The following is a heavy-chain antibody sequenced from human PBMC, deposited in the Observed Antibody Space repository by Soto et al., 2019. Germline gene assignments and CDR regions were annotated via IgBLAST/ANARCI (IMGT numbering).Heavy chain of an antibody. CDR2: IKQDGSEK. CDR3: ARDRSIAARQANWFDP. V-gene: IGHV3-7*03. CDR1: GFTFSSDW. D-gene: IGHD6-6*01. J-gene: IGHJ5*02. Sequence: PGGSLRLSCAASGFTFSSDWMSSGRQAPGKGLEWVANIKQDGSEKYYVDSVKGRFTISRDNAKNSLYLQMNSLRAEDTAVYYCARDRSIAARQANWFDPWGQGTLVTVSS.